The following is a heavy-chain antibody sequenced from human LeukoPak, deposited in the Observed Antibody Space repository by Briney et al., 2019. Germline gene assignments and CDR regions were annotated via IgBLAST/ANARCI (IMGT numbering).Heavy chain of an antibody. V-gene: IGHV4-38-2*02. J-gene: IGHJ5*02. CDR2: IYHGGRT. Sequence: SETLSLTCTVSGYSISSGYYWGWIRQTPGKGLEWIGYIYHGGRTDYNPSLKSRVTISVDTSKNQFSLKLSSVTAADTAVYYCARSYYYDSSGYYPWGQGTLVTVSS. CDR3: ARSYYYDSSGYYP. D-gene: IGHD3-22*01. CDR1: GYSISSGYY.